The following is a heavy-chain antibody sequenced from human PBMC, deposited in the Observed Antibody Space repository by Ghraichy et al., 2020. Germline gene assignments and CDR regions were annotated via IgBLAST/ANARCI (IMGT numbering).Heavy chain of an antibody. CDR3: ARKPYYYGSGSYYNGYYYYYGMDV. V-gene: IGHV4-34*01. Sequence: SETLSLTCAVYGGSFSGYYWSWIRQPPGKGLEWIGEINHGGSTNYNPSLKSRVTISVDTSKNQFSLKLSSVTAADTAVYYCARKPYYYGSGSYYNGYYYYYGMDVWGQGTTVTVSS. D-gene: IGHD3-10*01. CDR1: GGSFSGYY. J-gene: IGHJ6*02. CDR2: INHGGST.